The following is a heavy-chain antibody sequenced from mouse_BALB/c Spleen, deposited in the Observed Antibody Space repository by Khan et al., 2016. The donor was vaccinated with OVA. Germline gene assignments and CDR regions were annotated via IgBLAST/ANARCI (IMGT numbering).Heavy chain of an antibody. D-gene: IGHD1-1*01. CDR3: ATYGWWD. CDR1: GFTFSSFG. J-gene: IGHJ1*01. V-gene: IGHV5-17*02. CDR2: ISSGSSTI. Sequence: EVELVESGGGLVQPGGSRKLSCAASGFTFSSFGMHWVRQAPEKGLEWVAYISSGSSTIYYADTVKGRFTISRDNPKNTLFRQMTRLRSEDTAMYYCATYGWWDWGAGTTVTVSS.